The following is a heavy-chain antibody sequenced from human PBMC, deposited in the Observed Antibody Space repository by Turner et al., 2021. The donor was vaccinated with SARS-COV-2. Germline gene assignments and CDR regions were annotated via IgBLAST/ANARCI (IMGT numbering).Heavy chain of an antibody. CDR3: ARDYGDYYFDY. CDR1: GFTVSSNY. V-gene: IGHV3-53*01. CDR2: IYSGGST. Sequence: EEQLVESGGGLIQPGGSLRLSCSASGFTVSSNYMSWVRQAPGKGLEWVSVIYSGGSTFYADSVKGRFTISRDNSRNTLYLQMNSLRAEDTAVYYCARDYGDYYFDYWGQGTLVTVSS. J-gene: IGHJ4*02. D-gene: IGHD4-17*01.